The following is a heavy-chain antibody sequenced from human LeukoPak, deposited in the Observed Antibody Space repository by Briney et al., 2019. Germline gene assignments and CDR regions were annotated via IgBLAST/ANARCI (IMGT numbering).Heavy chain of an antibody. Sequence: SETLSLTCIVSGGSISRGSYYWSWIRQPAGKGLEWIGRIYTSGSTNYNPSLKSRVTMSVDTSKNQFSLKLSSVTAADTAVYYCARESGSGYYYYYYMDVWGKGTTVTVSS. CDR3: ARESGSGYYYYYYMDV. D-gene: IGHD3-10*01. J-gene: IGHJ6*03. CDR1: GGSISRGSYY. CDR2: IYTSGST. V-gene: IGHV4-61*02.